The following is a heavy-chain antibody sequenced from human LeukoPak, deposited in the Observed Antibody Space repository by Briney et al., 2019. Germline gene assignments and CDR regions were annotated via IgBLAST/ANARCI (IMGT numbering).Heavy chain of an antibody. CDR1: GFTVSSNY. Sequence: PGGSLRLSCAASGFTVSSNYMSWVRQAPGKGLEWVSVIYSGGSTYCADSVKDRFSISRDNSKNTLYLQMNSLRAEDTAVYYCARLRYYAMDVWGQGTTVIVSS. CDR2: IYSGGST. CDR3: ARLRYYAMDV. V-gene: IGHV3-66*01. J-gene: IGHJ6*02.